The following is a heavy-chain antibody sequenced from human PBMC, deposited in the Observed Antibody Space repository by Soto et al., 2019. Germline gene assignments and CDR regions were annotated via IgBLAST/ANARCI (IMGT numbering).Heavy chain of an antibody. D-gene: IGHD2-2*02. V-gene: IGHV1-2*02. CDR1: GYTFSGYY. J-gene: IGHJ6*02. CDR2: ISPNSGGT. Sequence: ASVKVSCKASGYTFSGYYIHWLRQAPGQGLEWMGWISPNSGGTNYAQKFQGRVTVTRDTPTSTAYMELSRLTSDDTAVYYCARSLTEGYCTITGCYTRPLYGMDVWGQGTTVTVSS. CDR3: ARSLTEGYCTITGCYTRPLYGMDV.